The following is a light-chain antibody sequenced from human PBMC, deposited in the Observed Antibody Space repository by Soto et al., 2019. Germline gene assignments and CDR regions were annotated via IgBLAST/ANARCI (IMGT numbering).Light chain of an antibody. CDR2: DVS. CDR3: ASYAGSNNSV. CDR1: SSDVGGYNH. V-gene: IGLV2-8*01. J-gene: IGLJ1*01. Sequence: QSALTQPPSASGSPGQSVTISCTGTSSDVGGYNHVSWYQQNPGKAPKLMIYDVSKRPSGVPDRFSGSKSGNTASLTISGLPAEDEADYYCASYAGSNNSVFGTGTKVTVL.